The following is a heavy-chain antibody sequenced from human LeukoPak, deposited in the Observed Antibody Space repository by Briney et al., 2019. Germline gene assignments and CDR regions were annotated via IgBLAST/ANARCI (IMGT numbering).Heavy chain of an antibody. J-gene: IGHJ5*02. D-gene: IGHD2/OR15-2a*01. CDR3: AREGGILYWFDP. Sequence: ASVKVSCKASGYTFTGYYMHWVRQAPGQGLEWMGWISAYNGNTNYAQKLQGRVTMTTDTSTSTAYMELRSLRSDDTAVYYCAREGGILYWFDPWGQGTLVTVSS. CDR2: ISAYNGNT. CDR1: GYTFTGYY. V-gene: IGHV1-18*04.